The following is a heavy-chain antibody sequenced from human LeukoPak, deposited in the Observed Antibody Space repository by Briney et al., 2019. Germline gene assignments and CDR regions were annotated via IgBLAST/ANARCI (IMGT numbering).Heavy chain of an antibody. J-gene: IGHJ4*02. CDR1: GFTFSSYG. CDR3: AKDRGEGGDY. Sequence: AGSLRLSCAASGFTFSSYGMHWVRQAPGKGLEWMAVISYDGSNKYYADSVKGRFTISRDNSKNTLYLQMNSLRAEDTAVYYCAKDRGEGGDYWGQGTLVTVSS. CDR2: ISYDGSNK. D-gene: IGHD4-17*01. V-gene: IGHV3-30*18.